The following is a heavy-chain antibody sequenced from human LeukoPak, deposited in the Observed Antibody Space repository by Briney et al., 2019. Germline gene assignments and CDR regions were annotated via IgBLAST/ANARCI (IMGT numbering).Heavy chain of an antibody. D-gene: IGHD3-22*01. J-gene: IGHJ4*02. CDR3: AKLYYYDSSGYHDY. CDR1: GFTFSSYG. CDR2: ISYDGSNK. V-gene: IGHV3-30*18. Sequence: GGSLRLSCAASGFTFSSYGMHWVRQAPGKGLEWEAVISYDGSNKYYADSVKGRFTISRDNSKNTLYLQMNSLRAEDTAVYYCAKLYYYDSSGYHDYWGQGTLVTVSS.